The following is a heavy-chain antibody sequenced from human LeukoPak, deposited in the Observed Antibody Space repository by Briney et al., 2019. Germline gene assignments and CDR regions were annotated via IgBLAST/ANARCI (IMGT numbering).Heavy chain of an antibody. Sequence: ASVKVSCTASGYTFTSYYMHWGRQAPGQGLEWMGIINPSGGSTSYAQKFQGRVTMTRDMSTSTVYMELSSLRSDDTAVYYCAREAVWNLPFDPWGQGTLVTVSS. CDR2: INPSGGST. CDR1: GYTFTSYY. CDR3: AREAVWNLPFDP. D-gene: IGHD1-1*01. V-gene: IGHV1-46*01. J-gene: IGHJ5*02.